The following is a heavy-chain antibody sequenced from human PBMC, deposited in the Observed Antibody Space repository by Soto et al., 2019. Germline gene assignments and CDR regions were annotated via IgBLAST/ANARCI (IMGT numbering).Heavy chain of an antibody. J-gene: IGHJ5*02. CDR3: ARGLESSSSWTKYNWFDP. CDR2: INHSGST. D-gene: IGHD6-13*01. V-gene: IGHV4-34*01. CDR1: GGSFSGYY. Sequence: QVQLQQWGAGLLKPSETLSLTCAVYGGSFSGYYWSWIRRPPGKGLEWIGEINHSGSTNYNPSLKSRVTISVDTSKNQFSLKLSSVTAADTAVYFCARGLESSSSWTKYNWFDPWGQGTLVTVSS.